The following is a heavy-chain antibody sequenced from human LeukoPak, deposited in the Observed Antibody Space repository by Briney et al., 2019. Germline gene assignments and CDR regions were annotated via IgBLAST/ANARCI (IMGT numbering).Heavy chain of an antibody. CDR1: GGSISSGGDY. Sequence: SETLSLTCTVSGGSISSGGDYCSWIRQHPGKGLEWIGSIYYSGSTYYNPSLKSRVTISVDTSKNQFSLKLSSVTAADTAVYYCARRYDSRGYNWFDPWGQGTLVTVSS. CDR2: IYYSGST. V-gene: IGHV4-39*01. D-gene: IGHD3-22*01. J-gene: IGHJ5*02. CDR3: ARRYDSRGYNWFDP.